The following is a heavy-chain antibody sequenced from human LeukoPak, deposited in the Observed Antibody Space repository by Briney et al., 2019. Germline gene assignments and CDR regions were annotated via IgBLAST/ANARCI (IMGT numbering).Heavy chain of an antibody. CDR3: ARVPGLRLGELSPLFDY. CDR1: GYTFTSYA. D-gene: IGHD3-16*02. CDR2: INAGNGNT. Sequence: ASVKVSCKASGYTFTSYAMHWVRQAPGQRLEWMGWINAGNGNTKYSQKLQGRVTITRDTSASTAYMELSSLRSEDTAVYYCARVPGLRLGELSPLFDYWGQGTLVTVSS. V-gene: IGHV1-3*01. J-gene: IGHJ4*02.